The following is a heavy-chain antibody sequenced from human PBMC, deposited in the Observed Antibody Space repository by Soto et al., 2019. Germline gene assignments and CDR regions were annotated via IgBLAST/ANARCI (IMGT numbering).Heavy chain of an antibody. V-gene: IGHV3-30-3*01. CDR2: ISYDGSNK. J-gene: IGHJ6*02. CDR1: GFTFSSYA. Sequence: QVQLVESGGGVVQPGRSLRLSCAASGFTFSSYAMHWVRQAPGKGLEWVAVISYDGSNKYYADSVKGRFTISRDNSKNTLYLQMNSLRAEDTAVYYCARDEGIYSSSWYPLRPVYGMDVWGQGTTVTVSS. D-gene: IGHD6-13*01. CDR3: ARDEGIYSSSWYPLRPVYGMDV.